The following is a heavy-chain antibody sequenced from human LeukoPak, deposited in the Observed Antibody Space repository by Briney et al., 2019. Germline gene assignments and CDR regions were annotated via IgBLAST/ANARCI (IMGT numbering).Heavy chain of an antibody. Sequence: VASVKVSCTASGYIFTAYAINWLRQAPGQGLEWMGWINVVSGNPTYAQGFTGRFVFSSDTSVSTAYLQISRLEAEDTAVYYCVRDGVVGTVTQFDYWGQGTLVTVSS. J-gene: IGHJ4*02. CDR2: INVVSGNP. D-gene: IGHD3-16*01. CDR1: GYIFTAYA. V-gene: IGHV7-4-1*02. CDR3: VRDGVVGTVTQFDY.